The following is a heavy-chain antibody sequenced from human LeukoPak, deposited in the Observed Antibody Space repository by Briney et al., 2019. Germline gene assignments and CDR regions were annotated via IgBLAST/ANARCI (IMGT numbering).Heavy chain of an antibody. CDR3: ARDGYYDSSGYFGAWDY. D-gene: IGHD3-22*01. V-gene: IGHV1-69*13. J-gene: IGHJ4*02. Sequence: AVKVSCKASGGTFSSYAISWVRQAPGQGLEWVGGIIPIFGTANYAQKFQGRVTITADESTSTAYMELSSLRSEDTAVYYCARDGYYDSSGYFGAWDYWGQGTLVTVSS. CDR2: IIPIFGTA. CDR1: GGTFSSYA.